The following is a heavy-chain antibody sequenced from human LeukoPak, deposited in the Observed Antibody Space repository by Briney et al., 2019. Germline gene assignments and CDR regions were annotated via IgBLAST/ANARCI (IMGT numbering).Heavy chain of an antibody. D-gene: IGHD2-2*01. CDR1: GASVNSSNYY. V-gene: IGHV4-61*01. CDR3: ARDYCTTTRCYPNYFDY. Sequence: ASETLSLTCTVSGASVNSSNYYWSWIRQPPGKGLEWVGSIYYSGSTNYNPSLKSRVTISVDTSKNQFSLKLSSVTAADTAVYYCARDYCTTTRCYPNYFDYWGQGTLVTVSS. J-gene: IGHJ4*02. CDR2: IYYSGST.